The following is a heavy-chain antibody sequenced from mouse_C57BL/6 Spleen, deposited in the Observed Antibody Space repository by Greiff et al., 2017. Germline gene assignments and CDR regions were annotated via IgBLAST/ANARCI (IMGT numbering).Heavy chain of an antibody. CDR1: GFNIKDYY. CDR3: TRGNYGYCDV. V-gene: IGHV14-1*01. J-gene: IGHJ1*03. Sequence: EVQLQQSGAELVRPGASVKLSCTASGFNIKDYYMHWVKQRPEQGLEWIGRIDPEDGDTEYAPKFQGKATMTADTSSNTAYLQLSSLTSKDTAVYYCTRGNYGYCDVWGTGTTVTVSS. D-gene: IGHD2-1*01. CDR2: IDPEDGDT.